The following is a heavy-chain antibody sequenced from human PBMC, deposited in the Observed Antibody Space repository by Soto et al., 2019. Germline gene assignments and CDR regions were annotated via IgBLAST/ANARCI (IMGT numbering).Heavy chain of an antibody. Sequence: SETLSLTCAVSGGSISSGGYSWSWIRQPPGKGLEWIGYIYYSGSTYYNPSLKSRVTISVDTSKNQFSLKLSSVTAADTAVYYCARVGGTNWFDPWGQGTLVTVSS. J-gene: IGHJ5*02. V-gene: IGHV4-31*11. D-gene: IGHD1-1*01. CDR1: GGSISSGGYS. CDR2: IYYSGST. CDR3: ARVGGTNWFDP.